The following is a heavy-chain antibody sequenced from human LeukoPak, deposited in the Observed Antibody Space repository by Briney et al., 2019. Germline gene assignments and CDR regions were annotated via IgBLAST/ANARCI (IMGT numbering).Heavy chain of an antibody. CDR3: ARVGGGGWGVDYYYYMDV. J-gene: IGHJ6*03. V-gene: IGHV1-46*01. CDR2: INPSGGST. CDR1: GYTFTSYY. D-gene: IGHD2-15*01. Sequence: ASVKVSCKASGYTFTSYYMHWVRQAPGQGLEWMGIINPSGGSTSYAQKFQGRVTMTRDMSTSTVYMELSSLRSEDTAVYYCARVGGGGWGVDYYYYMDVWGKGTTVTVSS.